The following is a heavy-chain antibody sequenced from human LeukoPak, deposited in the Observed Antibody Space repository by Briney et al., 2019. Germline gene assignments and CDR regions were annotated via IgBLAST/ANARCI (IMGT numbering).Heavy chain of an antibody. V-gene: IGHV3-23*01. CDR2: ISGSGGST. J-gene: IGHJ4*02. Sequence: GGSLRLSCAASGFTFSSYAMSWVRQAPGKGLEWVSAISGSGGSTYYADSVKGRFTISRDNSKNTLYLQMNSLRAEDTAVYYCASRYFDWLSPSYYFDYWGQGTLVTVSS. CDR1: GFTFSSYA. CDR3: ASRYFDWLSPSYYFDY. D-gene: IGHD3-9*01.